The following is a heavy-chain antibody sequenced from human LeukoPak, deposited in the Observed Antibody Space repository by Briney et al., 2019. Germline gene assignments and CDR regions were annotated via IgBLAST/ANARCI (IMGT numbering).Heavy chain of an antibody. D-gene: IGHD2/OR15-2a*01. V-gene: IGHV4-38-2*01. CDR1: GYSISSGYY. CDR2: MYHSGNT. CDR3: ARVNIHYYFMDA. Sequence: SETLSLTCAVSGYSISSGYYWGWIRQPPGKGLEWIGSMYHSGNTYYNPSLKSRVTISVDTSKNQFSLNLSSVTAADTAVYYCARVNIHYYFMDAWGKGTKVAVSS. J-gene: IGHJ6*03.